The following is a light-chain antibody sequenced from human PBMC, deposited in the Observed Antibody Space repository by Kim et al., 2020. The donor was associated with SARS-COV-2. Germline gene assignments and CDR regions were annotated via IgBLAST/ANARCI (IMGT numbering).Light chain of an antibody. CDR3: QQYYSTPRT. Sequence: DIVMTQSPDSLAVSLGERATINCKSSQNVLYSSNNKNYLAWYQQKPGQPPKLLIYWASTRESGVPDRFSGSGSGTHFTLTISSLQAEDVAVYYCQQYYSTPRTFGQGTKVEIK. CDR2: WAS. J-gene: IGKJ1*01. CDR1: QNVLYSSNNKNY. V-gene: IGKV4-1*01.